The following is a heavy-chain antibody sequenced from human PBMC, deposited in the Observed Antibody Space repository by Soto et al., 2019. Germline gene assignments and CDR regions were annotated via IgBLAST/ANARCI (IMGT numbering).Heavy chain of an antibody. J-gene: IGHJ3*02. CDR3: TIGSWSGEVFDI. Sequence: QVQLVQSGAEVKKPGSSVKVSCKDSGGTFSTYSMFWVRQAPGQGLEWMGRIIPMLGIANYAQRFKDRVTSTADESTATAYMELSSLRSEDTALYYCTIGSWSGEVFDIWGQGTMVTVSS. V-gene: IGHV1-69*02. CDR1: GGTFSTYS. CDR2: IIPMLGIA. D-gene: IGHD2-21*01.